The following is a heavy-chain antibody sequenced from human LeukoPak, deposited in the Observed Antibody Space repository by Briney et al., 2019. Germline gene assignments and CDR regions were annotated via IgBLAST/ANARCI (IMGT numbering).Heavy chain of an antibody. CDR2: ISSSSSYI. V-gene: IGHV3-21*01. Sequence: PGGSLRLSCAASGFTFSNAWMSWVRQAPGKGLEWVSSISSSSSYIYYADSVKGRFTISRDNAKNSLYLQMNSLRAEDTAVYYCARMTRFTKGNYRSAFDIWGQGTMVTVSS. CDR1: GFTFSNAW. D-gene: IGHD1-7*01. J-gene: IGHJ3*02. CDR3: ARMTRFTKGNYRSAFDI.